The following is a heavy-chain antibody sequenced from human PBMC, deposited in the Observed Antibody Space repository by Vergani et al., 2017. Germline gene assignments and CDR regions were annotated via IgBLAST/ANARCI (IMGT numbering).Heavy chain of an antibody. V-gene: IGHV3-33*01. CDR1: GFTFSSYG. CDR3: ARDGLYSYGYLSIFDY. CDR2: IWYDGSNK. J-gene: IGHJ4*02. D-gene: IGHD5-18*01. Sequence: QVQLVESGGGVVQPGRSLRLSCAASGFTFSSYGMHWVRQAPGKGLEWVAVIWYDGSNKYYADSVKGRFTISRDNSKNTLYLQMKSLRAEDTAVYYCARDGLYSYGYLSIFDYWGQGTLVTVSS.